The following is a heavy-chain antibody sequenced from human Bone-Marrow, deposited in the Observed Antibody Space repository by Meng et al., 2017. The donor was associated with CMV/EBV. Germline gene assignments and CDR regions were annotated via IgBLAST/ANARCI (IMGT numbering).Heavy chain of an antibody. CDR3: ARGSRPSLVVVPSFGYYSGMDV. V-gene: IGHV1-46*01. D-gene: IGHD2-2*01. CDR2: INPSGGST. CDR1: GYTFTSYY. Sequence: ASVKVSCKASGYTFTSYYMHWVRQAPGQGLEWMGIINPSGGSTSHAQKFQGRVTITRDTSTSTVYMELSSLRSEAAAVYYCARGSRPSLVVVPSFGYYSGMDVWGQGTTVTVSS. J-gene: IGHJ6*02.